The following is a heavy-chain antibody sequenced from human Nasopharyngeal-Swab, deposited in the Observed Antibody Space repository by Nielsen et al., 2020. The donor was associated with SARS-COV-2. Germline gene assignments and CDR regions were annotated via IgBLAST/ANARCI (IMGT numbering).Heavy chain of an antibody. J-gene: IGHJ4*02. CDR2: ISGSGGST. D-gene: IGHD3-22*01. Sequence: GESLKISCAASGFTFSSYATSWVRQAPGKGLEWVSAISGSGGSTYYADSVKGRFTISRDNSKNTLYLQMNSLRAEDTAVYYCAKALGSSGYYFFDYWGQGTLVTVSS. V-gene: IGHV3-23*01. CDR3: AKALGSSGYYFFDY. CDR1: GFTFSSYA.